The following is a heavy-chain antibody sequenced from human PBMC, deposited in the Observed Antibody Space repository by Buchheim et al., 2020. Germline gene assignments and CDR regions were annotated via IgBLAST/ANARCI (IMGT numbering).Heavy chain of an antibody. V-gene: IGHV3-74*01. CDR1: GFTFTTFW. Sequence: EVQLVESGGGLIQPGGSLRLSCAASGFTFTTFWMHWVRQVPGKGLMWVSRINPDGSDRSYAASVRGRFTISRDNAENTLYLQMNSLRVEDTGVYSCVREVRGHAYFDTWGQGT. CDR2: INPDGSDR. CDR3: VREVRGHAYFDT. J-gene: IGHJ4*02.